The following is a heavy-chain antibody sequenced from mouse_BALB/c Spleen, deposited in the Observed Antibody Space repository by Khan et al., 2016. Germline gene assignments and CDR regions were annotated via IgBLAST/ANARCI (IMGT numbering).Heavy chain of an antibody. Sequence: EVKLLESGGGLVQPGGSLKLSSAASGFDFSRFWMSWVRQAPGKGLEWIGEINPDSSTINYTPSLKDKFIISRDNAKNTLYLQMRKVRSEDTVLYYCARAGYYGYLVNWGQGTLVTVSA. CDR1: GFDFSRFW. V-gene: IGHV4-1*02. CDR2: INPDSSTI. J-gene: IGHJ3*01. CDR3: ARAGYYGYLVN. D-gene: IGHD1-1*01.